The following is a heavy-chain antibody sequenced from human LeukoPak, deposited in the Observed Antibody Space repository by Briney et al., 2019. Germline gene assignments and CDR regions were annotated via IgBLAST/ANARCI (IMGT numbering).Heavy chain of an antibody. CDR2: IKQDGSEK. Sequence: GGSLRLSCAASGFTLSSYWMSWVRQAPGKGLEWVANIKQDGSEKYYVDSVKGRFTISRDNAKNSLYLQMNSLRAEDTAVYYCARDIAVAKTAFDIWGQGTMVTVSS. V-gene: IGHV3-7*01. J-gene: IGHJ3*02. CDR1: GFTLSSYW. CDR3: ARDIAVAKTAFDI. D-gene: IGHD6-19*01.